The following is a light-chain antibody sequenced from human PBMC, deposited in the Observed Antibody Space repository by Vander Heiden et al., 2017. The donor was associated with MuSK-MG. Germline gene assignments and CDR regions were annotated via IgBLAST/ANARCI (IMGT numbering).Light chain of an antibody. CDR3: RQDYDSLT. CDR2: AAS. CDR1: QGIRND. V-gene: IGKV1-6*01. J-gene: IGKJ4*01. Sequence: AVQMTQSPSSLSASVGDRVTITCRASQGIRNDLGWYQQKPGEAPKLLIYAASTLQSGVPSRFSCSASGTDFTLTISSLQPEDFATYYCRQDYDSLTFGGGTKVEIK.